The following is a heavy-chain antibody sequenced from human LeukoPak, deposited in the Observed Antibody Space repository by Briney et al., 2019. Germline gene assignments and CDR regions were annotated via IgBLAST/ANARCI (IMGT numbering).Heavy chain of an antibody. D-gene: IGHD6-13*01. J-gene: IGHJ5*02. Sequence: ASVKVSCKASGYTFTSYYMHWVRQAPGQGLEWMGIINPSGGSTSYAQKFQGRVTMTRDMSTSTVYMELSSLRPEDTAVYYCARLIAAAGNWFDPWGQGTLVTVSS. CDR3: ARLIAAAGNWFDP. CDR2: INPSGGST. CDR1: GYTFTSYY. V-gene: IGHV1-46*01.